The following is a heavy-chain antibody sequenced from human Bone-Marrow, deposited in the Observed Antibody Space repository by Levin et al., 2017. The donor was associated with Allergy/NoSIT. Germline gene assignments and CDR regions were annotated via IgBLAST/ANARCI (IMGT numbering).Heavy chain of an antibody. V-gene: IGHV3-7*01. J-gene: IGHJ4*02. CDR1: GFTFSNYY. CDR2: IKPDGSES. Sequence: GESLKISCAASGFTFSNYYMSWVRQAPGKGLEWVAYIKPDGSESSYVDSVKGRFTLSRDNVRNSLLLQMNSLTAEDTAIYYCARDWPGSSGSSTCDYWGQGTLVTVSS. D-gene: IGHD3-10*01. CDR3: ARDWPGSSGSSTCDY.